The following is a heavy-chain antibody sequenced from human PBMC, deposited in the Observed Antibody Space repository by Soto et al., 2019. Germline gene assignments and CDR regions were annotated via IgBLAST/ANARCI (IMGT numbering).Heavy chain of an antibody. Sequence: SVKVSCKVSGGTFSHNAISWLRQSPGQGLEWMGGIIPILGTANYAQKFQSRVTITADESTITAYMELSSLRSEDTAVYYCARGVNYYDSSGYYYVFDYWGQGTLVTV. V-gene: IGHV1-69*13. CDR3: ARGVNYYDSSGYYYVFDY. D-gene: IGHD3-22*01. CDR2: IIPILGTA. CDR1: GGTFSHNA. J-gene: IGHJ4*02.